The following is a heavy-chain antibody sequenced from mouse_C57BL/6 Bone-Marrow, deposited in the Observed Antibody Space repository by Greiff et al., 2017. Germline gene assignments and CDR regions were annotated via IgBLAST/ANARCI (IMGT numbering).Heavy chain of an antibody. V-gene: IGHV1-81*01. J-gene: IGHJ1*03. Sequence: VKLMESGAELARPGASVKLSCKASGYTFTSYGISWVKQRTGQGLEWIGEIYPRSGNTYYNEKFKGKATLTADKSSSTAYMELRSLTSEDSAVYFCARERYSNFVGYFDVWGTGTTVTVSS. CDR3: ARERYSNFVGYFDV. CDR1: GYTFTSYG. CDR2: IYPRSGNT. D-gene: IGHD2-5*01.